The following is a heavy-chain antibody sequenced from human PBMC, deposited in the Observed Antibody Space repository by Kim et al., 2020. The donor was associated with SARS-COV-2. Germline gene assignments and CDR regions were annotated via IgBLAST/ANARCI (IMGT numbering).Heavy chain of an antibody. D-gene: IGHD2-2*01. J-gene: IGHJ4*02. CDR3: ARGRRRLGAPDVVVPAAMFDY. CDR1: GGSFSGYY. V-gene: IGHV4-34*01. CDR2: INHSGST. Sequence: SETLSLTCAVYGGSFSGYYWSWIRQPPGKGLEWIGEINHSGSTNYNPSLKSRVTISVDTSKNQFSLKLSSVTAADTAVYYCARGRRRLGAPDVVVPAAMFDYWGQGTLVTVSS.